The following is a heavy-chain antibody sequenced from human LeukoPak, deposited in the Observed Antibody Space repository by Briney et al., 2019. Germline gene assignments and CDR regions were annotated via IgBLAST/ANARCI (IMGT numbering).Heavy chain of an antibody. D-gene: IGHD3-10*01. CDR3: ASSPGDGSGPIGY. V-gene: IGHV3-30-3*01. J-gene: IGHJ4*01. CDR2: ISYDGSNK. Sequence: GGSLRLSCAASGFTFSSYAMHWVRQAPGKGLEWVAVISYDGSNKYYADSVKGRFTISRDNSKNTLYLQMNSLRAEDTAVYYCASSPGDGSGPIGYWGQEPWSPSPQ. CDR1: GFTFSSYA.